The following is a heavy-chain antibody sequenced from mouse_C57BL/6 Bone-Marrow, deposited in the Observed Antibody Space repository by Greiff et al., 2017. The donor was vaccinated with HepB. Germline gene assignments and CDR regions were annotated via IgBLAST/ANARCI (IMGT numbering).Heavy chain of an antibody. Sequence: QVQLKESGAELARPGASVKLSCKASGYTFTSYGISWVKQRTGQGLEWIGEIYPRSGNTYYNEKFKGKATLSADKSSSTAYMELRSLTSEDTAVYFCARGVVTTPPFAYWGQGTLVTVSA. CDR3: ARGVVTTPPFAY. V-gene: IGHV1-81*01. J-gene: IGHJ3*01. CDR1: GYTFTSYG. CDR2: IYPRSGNT. D-gene: IGHD2-2*01.